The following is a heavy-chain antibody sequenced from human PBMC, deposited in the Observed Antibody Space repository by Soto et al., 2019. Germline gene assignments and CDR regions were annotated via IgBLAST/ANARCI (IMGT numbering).Heavy chain of an antibody. CDR1: DESLSDYY. J-gene: IGHJ5*02. Sequence: QVQLHQWGAGLLKPSETLFLTCAVFDESLSDYYYTWTRQPPGKGLEWIGEIHPSGSTHYNPSLTPRVTLPQDTSKKQFSLTLLSVTAADTAVYYCSRGIDAYKGGRTWGQGTLVTVSS. D-gene: IGHD1-1*01. CDR3: SRGIDAYKGGRT. CDR2: IHPSGST. V-gene: IGHV4-34*01.